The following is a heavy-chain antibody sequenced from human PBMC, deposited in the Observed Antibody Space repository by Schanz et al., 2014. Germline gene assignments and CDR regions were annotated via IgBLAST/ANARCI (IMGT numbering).Heavy chain of an antibody. V-gene: IGHV3-23*01. CDR1: GFNFSDYA. Sequence: EVHLLESGGGLVPPGGSLRLSCAASGFNFSDYAMCWVRQAPGKGLEWVSAISGGGGTTYYTDAVKGRFTISRDNAENTLFLQMNTLRAEDTAVYYCARKMKLGVYGGKGHDSLDIWGQGTMVTVSS. CDR2: ISGGGGTT. CDR3: ARKMKLGVYGGKGHDSLDI. J-gene: IGHJ3*02. D-gene: IGHD4-17*01.